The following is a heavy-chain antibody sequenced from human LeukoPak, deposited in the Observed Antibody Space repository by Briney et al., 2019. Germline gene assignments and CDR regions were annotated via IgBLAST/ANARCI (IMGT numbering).Heavy chain of an antibody. CDR2: ISSSSSYI. CDR1: GFTFSSYT. J-gene: IGHJ4*02. V-gene: IGHV3-21*01. D-gene: IGHD6-19*01. CDR3: AIDGFSSGWYEPYYFDN. Sequence: GGSLRLSCAGFGFTFSSYTMNWVRQAPGKGLEWVSSISSSSSYIYYADSVKGRFTISRDNARNSLYLQMNSLRAEDTAVYYCAIDGFSSGWYEPYYFDNWGQGTLVTVSS.